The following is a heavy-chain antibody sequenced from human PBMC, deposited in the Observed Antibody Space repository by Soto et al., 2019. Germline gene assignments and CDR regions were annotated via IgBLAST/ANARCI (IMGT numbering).Heavy chain of an antibody. Sequence: QVQLQQWGAGLLKPSETLSLTCAVYGGSFSGYYWSWIRQPPGKGLGWIGEINHSGSTNYNPSLKSRVTISVDTSKNQFSLKLSSVTAADTAVYYCARGFRGTTGNYYYYYYMDVWGKGTTVTVSS. J-gene: IGHJ6*03. CDR2: INHSGST. CDR1: GGSFSGYY. D-gene: IGHD1-7*01. V-gene: IGHV4-34*01. CDR3: ARGFRGTTGNYYYYYYMDV.